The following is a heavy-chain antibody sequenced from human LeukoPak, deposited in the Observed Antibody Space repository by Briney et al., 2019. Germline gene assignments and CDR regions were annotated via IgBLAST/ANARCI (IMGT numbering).Heavy chain of an antibody. D-gene: IGHD3-22*01. CDR1: GGSISSYY. V-gene: IGHV4-59*01. J-gene: IGHJ5*02. CDR2: IYYSGST. CDR3: ARGAYYYDSSGYSWVDP. Sequence: SETLSLTCTVSGGSISSYYWSWIRQPPGKGLEWIGYIYYSGSTNYNPSLKSRVTISVDTSKNQFSLKLSSVTAADTAVYYCARGAYYYDSSGYSWVDPWGQGTLVTVSS.